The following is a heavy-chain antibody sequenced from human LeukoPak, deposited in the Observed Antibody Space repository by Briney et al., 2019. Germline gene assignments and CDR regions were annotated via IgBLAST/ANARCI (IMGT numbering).Heavy chain of an antibody. Sequence: GGSLRLSCAASGFTFSNARMSWVRQAPGKGLEWVGRIKSKTDGGTTDYAAPVKGRFTISRDDSKNTLYLQMNSLESEDTAVYYCAHVERSGGLHLGAWGQGTLVTDSS. CDR2: IKSKTDGGTT. V-gene: IGHV3-15*01. D-gene: IGHD2-15*01. CDR1: GFTFSNAR. CDR3: AHVERSGGLHLGA. J-gene: IGHJ5*02.